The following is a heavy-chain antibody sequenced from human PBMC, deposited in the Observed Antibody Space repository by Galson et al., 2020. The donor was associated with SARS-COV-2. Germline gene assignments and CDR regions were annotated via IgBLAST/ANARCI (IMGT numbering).Heavy chain of an antibody. CDR1: GYSFTSYW. CDR2: IYPGDSDT. D-gene: IGHD6-19*01. J-gene: IGHJ4*02. V-gene: IGHV5-51*01. Sequence: GESLKISCKGSGYSFTSYWIGWVRQMPGKGLEWMGIIYPGDSDTRYSPSFQGQVTISADKSISTAYLQWSSLKASDTAMYYCARLGPWQWLVTVNHYFDYWGQGTLVTVSS. CDR3: ARLGPWQWLVTVNHYFDY.